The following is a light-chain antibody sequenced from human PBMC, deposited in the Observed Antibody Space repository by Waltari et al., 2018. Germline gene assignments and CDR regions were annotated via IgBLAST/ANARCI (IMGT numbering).Light chain of an antibody. CDR1: QGISNY. CDR2: SAS. J-gene: IGKJ4*01. V-gene: IGKV1-9*01. Sequence: DIQLTQSPSFLSASVRDRVTITCRASQGISNYFAWYQQKPGKPPKLLIYSASTLESGVPSRFSGSGSGTEFSLTISSLQPEDFATYYCQQLNSYPLTFGGGTKVEIK. CDR3: QQLNSYPLT.